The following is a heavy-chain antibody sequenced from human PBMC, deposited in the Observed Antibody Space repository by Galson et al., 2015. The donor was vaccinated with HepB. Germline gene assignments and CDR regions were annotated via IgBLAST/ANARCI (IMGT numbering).Heavy chain of an antibody. D-gene: IGHD4-23*01. Sequence: SLRLSCAASGFTFSSYSMNWVRQAPGKGLEWVSYISSSSSTIYYADSVKGRFTISRDNAKNSLYLQMNSLRAEDTAVYYCASLELDYGGNSEDAFDIWGQGTMVTVSS. V-gene: IGHV3-48*04. CDR3: ASLELDYGGNSEDAFDI. J-gene: IGHJ3*02. CDR1: GFTFSSYS. CDR2: ISSSSSTI.